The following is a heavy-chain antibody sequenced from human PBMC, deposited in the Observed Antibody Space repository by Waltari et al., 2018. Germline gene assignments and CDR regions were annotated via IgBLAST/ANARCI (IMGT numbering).Heavy chain of an antibody. CDR1: GYTFTSYA. J-gene: IGHJ3*02. D-gene: IGHD2-15*01. Sequence: QVQLVQSGAEVKKPGASVKVSCKASGYTFTSYAMHWVRQAPGQRLEWMGWINAGNGNTKYSQEFQGRVTITRDTSASTAYMELSSLRSEDMAVYYCARAGLSPYCSGGSCYRGAFDIWGQGTMVTVSS. CDR2: INAGNGNT. V-gene: IGHV1-3*03. CDR3: ARAGLSPYCSGGSCYRGAFDI.